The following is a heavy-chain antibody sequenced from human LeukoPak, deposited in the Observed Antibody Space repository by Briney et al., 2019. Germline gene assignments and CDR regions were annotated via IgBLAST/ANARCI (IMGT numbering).Heavy chain of an antibody. CDR3: AKDLRGPWNYEGLDAFDL. J-gene: IGHJ3*01. CDR1: GFTFGDYA. Sequence: GGSLRLSCTVSGFTFGDYAMTWVRQAPGKGLEWVSGIRGSGTRTFYADSVKGRFSISRDNSKNTLYLQMNNLRAEDTAVYYCAKDLRGPWNYEGLDAFDLWGQGTMVTVSS. CDR2: IRGSGTRT. V-gene: IGHV3-23*01. D-gene: IGHD1-7*01.